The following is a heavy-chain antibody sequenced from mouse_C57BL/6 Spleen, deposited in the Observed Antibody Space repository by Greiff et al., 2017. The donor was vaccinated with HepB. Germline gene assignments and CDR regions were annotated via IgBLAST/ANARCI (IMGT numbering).Heavy chain of an antibody. CDR2: IRNKANGYTT. CDR1: GFTFTDYY. J-gene: IGHJ2*01. CDR3: ARYPMYYFDY. V-gene: IGHV7-3*01. Sequence: EVMLVESGGGLVQPGGSLSLSCAASGFTFTDYYMSWVRQPPGKALEWLGFIRNKANGYTTEYSASVKGRFTISRDNSQSILYLQMNALRAEDSATYHCARYPMYYFDYWGQGTTLTVSS.